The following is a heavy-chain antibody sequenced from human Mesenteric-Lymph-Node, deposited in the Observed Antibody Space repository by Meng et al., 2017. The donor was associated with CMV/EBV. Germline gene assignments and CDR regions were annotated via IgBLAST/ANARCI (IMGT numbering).Heavy chain of an antibody. D-gene: IGHD3-3*01. CDR2: IYYSVST. Sequence: GSVRCGIYYWSWFRQPPGKGLEWFLYIYYSVSTNYTPSLKSRVTISVDTSKNQFSLKLSSVTAADTAVYYCARAAAAVFWRWFDPWGQGTLVTVSS. J-gene: IGHJ5*02. V-gene: IGHV4-61*01. CDR3: ARAAAAVFWRWFDP. CDR1: GSVRCGIYY.